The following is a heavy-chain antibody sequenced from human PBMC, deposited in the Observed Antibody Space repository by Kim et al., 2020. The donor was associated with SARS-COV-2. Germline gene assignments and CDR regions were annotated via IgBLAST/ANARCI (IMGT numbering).Heavy chain of an antibody. CDR1: GGSFSGYY. Sequence: SETLSLTCAVYGGSFSGYYWSWIRQPPGKGLEWIGEINHSGSTNYNPSLKSRVTISVDTSKNQFSLKLSSVTAADTAVYYCARGRGGDILTGYYSHAFDIWGQGTMVTVSS. D-gene: IGHD3-9*01. J-gene: IGHJ3*02. CDR2: INHSGST. CDR3: ARGRGGDILTGYYSHAFDI. V-gene: IGHV4-34*01.